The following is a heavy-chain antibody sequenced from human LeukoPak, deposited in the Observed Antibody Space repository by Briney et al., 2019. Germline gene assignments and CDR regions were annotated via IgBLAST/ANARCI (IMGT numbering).Heavy chain of an antibody. Sequence: ASVKVSCKASGYTFTSYVLNWVRQAPGQGLECMGWINTNTGNPTYAQGFTGRFVFSLDTSVSTAYLQISSLKAEDTALYYCARASTPKVGASIYYFDYWGQGTLVTVSS. CDR1: GYTFTSYV. J-gene: IGHJ4*02. CDR2: INTNTGNP. D-gene: IGHD1-26*01. CDR3: ARASTPKVGASIYYFDY. V-gene: IGHV7-4-1*02.